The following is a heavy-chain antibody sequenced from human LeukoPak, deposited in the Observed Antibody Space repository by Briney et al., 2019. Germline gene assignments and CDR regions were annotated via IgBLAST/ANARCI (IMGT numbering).Heavy chain of an antibody. D-gene: IGHD4-17*01. J-gene: IGHJ4*02. CDR3: ARSGMSDYGDSDRRGLDY. V-gene: IGHV4-31*03. CDR1: GGSISSGGYY. Sequence: SETLSLTCTVSGGSISSGGYYWSWIRQHPGKGLEWIGYIYYSGSTNYNPSLKSRVTISVDTSKNQFSLKLSSVTAADTAVYYCARSGMSDYGDSDRRGLDYWGQGTLVTVSS. CDR2: IYYSGST.